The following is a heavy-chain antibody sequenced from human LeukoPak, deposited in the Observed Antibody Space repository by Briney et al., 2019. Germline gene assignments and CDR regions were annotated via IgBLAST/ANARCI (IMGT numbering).Heavy chain of an antibody. CDR1: GYTFTSYD. V-gene: IGHV1-8*01. J-gene: IGHJ6*02. Sequence: AASVKVSCKASGYTFTSYDINWVRQATGQGLEWMGWMNPNSGNTGYAQKFQGRVTMTRNTSTSTAYMELSSLRSEDTAVYYCARPPPGPYYYYYGMDVWGQGTTVTVSS. CDR2: MNPNSGNT. CDR3: ARPPPGPYYYYYGMDV.